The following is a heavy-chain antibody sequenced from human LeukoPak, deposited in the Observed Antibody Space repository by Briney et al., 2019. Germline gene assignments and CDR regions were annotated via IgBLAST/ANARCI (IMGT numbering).Heavy chain of an antibody. V-gene: IGHV4-34*01. CDR2: INHSGST. J-gene: IGHJ4*02. CDR1: GGSFSGYY. CDR3: ARVNCSSTSCEENYFDY. Sequence: SETLSLTCAVYGGSFSGYYWSWIRQPPGKGLEWIGEINHSGSTNYNPSLKSRVTISVDTSKNKFSLKLSSVTAADTAVYYCARVNCSSTSCEENYFDYWGQGTLVTVSS. D-gene: IGHD2-2*01.